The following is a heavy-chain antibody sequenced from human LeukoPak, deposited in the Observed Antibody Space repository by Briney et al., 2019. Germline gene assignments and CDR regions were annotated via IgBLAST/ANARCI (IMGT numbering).Heavy chain of an antibody. J-gene: IGHJ4*02. CDR2: MSAYNGKT. Sequence: ASVKVSCKASGYTFSSYGISWVRQAPGQGLEGMGWMSAYNGKTKYEKKLQVRVTMTADTSTSTAFMELRSLRSDDTAVYYCARYMEKGFDGYFDYWGQGTLVTVSS. V-gene: IGHV1-18*04. CDR1: GYTFSSYG. CDR3: ARYMEKGFDGYFDY. D-gene: IGHD3-9*01.